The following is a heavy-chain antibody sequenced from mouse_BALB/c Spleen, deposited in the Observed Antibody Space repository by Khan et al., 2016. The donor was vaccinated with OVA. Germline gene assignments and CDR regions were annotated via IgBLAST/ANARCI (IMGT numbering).Heavy chain of an antibody. V-gene: IGHV1-77*01. CDR1: GYTFTDYY. D-gene: IGHD1-2*01. CDR3: ARRNYFGYTFAY. CDR2: ISPGSGDT. Sequence: QVQLQQSGAELARPGASVKLSCTASGYTFTDYYINWVKQRTGQGLEWIGEISPGSGDTYYNERFMGKATLTAAQSSSTAYMQISSLTSEAAAVYFCARRNYFGYTFAYWGQGTLVTVSA. J-gene: IGHJ3*01.